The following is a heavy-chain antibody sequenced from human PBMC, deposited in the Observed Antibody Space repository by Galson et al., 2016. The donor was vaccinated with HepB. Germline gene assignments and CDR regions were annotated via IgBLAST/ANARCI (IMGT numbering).Heavy chain of an antibody. CDR2: ISRGSDDK. J-gene: IGHJ4*02. Sequence: SLRLSCAASGFTLSTYDMNWVRQAPGKGLEWVSFISRGSDDKYYTDSLRGRFTISRDDAKNSLYLQINSLTVEDTAVYYCARGLRLRDSNVVVPPAPDYWGQGTLVTVSS. D-gene: IGHD2-2*01. CDR3: ARGLRLRDSNVVVPPAPDY. CDR1: GFTLSTYD. V-gene: IGHV3-21*06.